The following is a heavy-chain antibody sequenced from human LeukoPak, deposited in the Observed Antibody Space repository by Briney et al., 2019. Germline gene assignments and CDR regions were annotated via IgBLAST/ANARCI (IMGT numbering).Heavy chain of an antibody. Sequence: ASVKVSCKASGYTFTSYYMHWVRQAPGQGLEWMGVINPSGGSTSYAQKFQGRVTMTRDTSTSTVYMELSSLRSEDTAVYYCASFSGYGSSGYYQTVDYWGQGTLVTVSS. CDR1: GYTFTSYY. V-gene: IGHV1-46*01. D-gene: IGHD3-22*01. J-gene: IGHJ4*02. CDR2: INPSGGST. CDR3: ASFSGYGSSGYYQTVDY.